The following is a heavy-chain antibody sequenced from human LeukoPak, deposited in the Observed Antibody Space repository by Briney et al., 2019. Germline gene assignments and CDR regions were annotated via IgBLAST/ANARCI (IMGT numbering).Heavy chain of an antibody. CDR1: GFTFSSYA. J-gene: IGHJ4*02. D-gene: IGHD6-19*01. V-gene: IGHV3-23*01. CDR2: ISGGGGST. Sequence: GGSLRLSCAASGFTFSSYAMSWVRQAPGKGLEWVSAISGGGGSTYYADSVKGRFTISRDNSKNTLYLQMNSLRAEDTAVYYCAKDRYSSGWRTYFDYWGQGTLVTVSS. CDR3: AKDRYSSGWRTYFDY.